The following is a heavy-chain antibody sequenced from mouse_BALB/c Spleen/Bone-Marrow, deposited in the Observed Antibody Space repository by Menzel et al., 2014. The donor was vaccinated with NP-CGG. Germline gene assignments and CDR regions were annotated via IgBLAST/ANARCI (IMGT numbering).Heavy chain of an antibody. Sequence: QVQLQQSGAELVRPGASVKLSCKASGYTFTNYWLNWVKLRPGQGLEWIGNIYPSDSYTTYNQNFKDKATLTVDKSSSTAHMQLSSPTSEDSAVYYCTGYGNYFDYWGQGTTLTVSS. D-gene: IGHD2-1*01. CDR2: IYPSDSYT. CDR3: TGYGNYFDY. V-gene: IGHV1-69*02. J-gene: IGHJ2*01. CDR1: GYTFTNYW.